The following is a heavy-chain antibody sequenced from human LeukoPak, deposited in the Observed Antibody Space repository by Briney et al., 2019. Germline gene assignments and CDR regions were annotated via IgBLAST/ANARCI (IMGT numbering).Heavy chain of an antibody. J-gene: IGHJ4*02. V-gene: IGHV1-46*03. CDR2: INPSGGST. D-gene: IGHD4-23*01. Sequence: ASVKASCKASGYTFTSYYMHWVRQAPGQGLEWMGIINPSGGSTSYAQKFQGRLTMTRDTSTSTVYMELSSLRSEDTAVYYCARDGPGYGGNPTLGYWGQGTLVTVSS. CDR1: GYTFTSYY. CDR3: ARDGPGYGGNPTLGY.